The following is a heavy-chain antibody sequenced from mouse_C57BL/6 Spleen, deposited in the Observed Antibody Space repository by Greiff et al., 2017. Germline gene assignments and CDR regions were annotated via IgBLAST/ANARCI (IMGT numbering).Heavy chain of an antibody. CDR2: INPSSGYT. V-gene: IGHV1-4*01. CDR3: ARAFITTVVAPYAMDY. D-gene: IGHD1-1*01. CDR1: GYTFTSYT. Sequence: VQLQQSGAELARPGASVKMSCKASGYTFTSYTMHWVKQRPGQGLEWIGYINPSSGYTNYNGKFKGKATLTADKSSSTAYMQLSSLTSEDSAVYFCARAFITTVVAPYAMDYWGQGTSVTVSS. J-gene: IGHJ4*01.